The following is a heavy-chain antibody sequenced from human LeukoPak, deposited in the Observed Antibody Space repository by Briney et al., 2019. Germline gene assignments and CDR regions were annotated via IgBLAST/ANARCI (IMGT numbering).Heavy chain of an antibody. CDR3: ARSGGYGH. CDR2: INHSGST. Sequence: PSETLSLTCAVYGGSFSGYYWSWIRQPPGKGPEWIGEINHSGSTNYNPSLKSRVTISVDTSKNQFSLKLSSVTAADTAVYYCARSGGYGHWGQGTLVTVSS. V-gene: IGHV4-34*01. J-gene: IGHJ4*02. D-gene: IGHD5-12*01. CDR1: GGSFSGYY.